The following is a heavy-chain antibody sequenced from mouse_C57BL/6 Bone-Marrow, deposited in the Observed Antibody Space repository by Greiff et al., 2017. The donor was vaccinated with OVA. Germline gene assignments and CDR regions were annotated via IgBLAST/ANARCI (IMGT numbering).Heavy chain of an antibody. CDR1: GYSITSGYY. CDR2: ISYDGSN. D-gene: IGHD2-3*01. V-gene: IGHV3-6*01. Sequence: EESGPGLVKPSQSLSLTCSVTGYSITSGYYWNWIRQFPGNKLEWMGYISYDGSNNYNPSLKNRISITRDTSKNRFFLKLNSVTTEDTATYYCARDRGGYYVFDYWGQGTTLTVSS. J-gene: IGHJ2*01. CDR3: ARDRGGYYVFDY.